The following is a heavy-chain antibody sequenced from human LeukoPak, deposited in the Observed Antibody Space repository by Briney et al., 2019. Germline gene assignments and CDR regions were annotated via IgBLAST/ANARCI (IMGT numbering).Heavy chain of an antibody. Sequence: SETLSLTCTVSGGSMTTHHWNWIRQTPGKGLEWIGYVFDSGRTKVNPSLTSRVTLSTDTSKNQLSLRLGSVTAADTAVYYCTREPTSGRKPTSGRPLDYWGQGTLVTVSS. CDR3: TREPTSGRKPTSGRPLDY. J-gene: IGHJ4*02. CDR2: VFDSGRT. CDR1: GGSMTTHH. V-gene: IGHV4-59*11. D-gene: IGHD5-12*01.